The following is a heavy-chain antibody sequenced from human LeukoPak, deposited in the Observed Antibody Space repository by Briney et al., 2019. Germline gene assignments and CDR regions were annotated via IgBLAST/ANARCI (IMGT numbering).Heavy chain of an antibody. CDR1: GGSFSGYY. D-gene: IGHD3-10*01. Sequence: SETLSLTCAVYGGSFSGYYWSWIRQPPGKGLEWSGGINHSGSTNYNPSLKSRVTISVDTSKSQFSLKLSSVTAADTAVYYCARGRYYGSGSYYNVLDLDYWGQGTLVTVSS. J-gene: IGHJ4*02. V-gene: IGHV4-34*01. CDR2: INHSGST. CDR3: ARGRYYGSGSYYNVLDLDY.